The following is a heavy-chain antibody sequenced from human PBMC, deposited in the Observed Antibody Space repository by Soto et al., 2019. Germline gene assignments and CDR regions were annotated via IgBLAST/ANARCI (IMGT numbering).Heavy chain of an antibody. CDR3: ARNGDPRYYYYYDGMDV. Sequence: QVQLVQSGAEVKKPGSSVKVSCKASGGTFSSYAISWVRQAPGQGLEWMGGIIPIFGTANYAQKFQGRVTITADESTSTAYMELSSLRSEDTAVYYCARNGDPRYYYYYDGMDVWGQGTTVTVSS. J-gene: IGHJ6*02. CDR2: IIPIFGTA. CDR1: GGTFSSYA. V-gene: IGHV1-69*01. D-gene: IGHD4-17*01.